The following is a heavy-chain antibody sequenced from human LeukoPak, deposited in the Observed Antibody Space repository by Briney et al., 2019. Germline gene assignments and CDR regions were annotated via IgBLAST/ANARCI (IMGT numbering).Heavy chain of an antibody. CDR3: AREGRRGYSYGHMGY. CDR2: ISGSSSYI. Sequence: GGSLRLSCAASGFTFSSYSMNWVRQAPGKGLEWVSSISGSSSYIYYADSVKGRFTISRDNAKNSLYLQMNSLRGEDTALYYCAREGRRGYSYGHMGYWGQGTLVTVSS. J-gene: IGHJ4*02. V-gene: IGHV3-21*01. CDR1: GFTFSSYS. D-gene: IGHD5-18*01.